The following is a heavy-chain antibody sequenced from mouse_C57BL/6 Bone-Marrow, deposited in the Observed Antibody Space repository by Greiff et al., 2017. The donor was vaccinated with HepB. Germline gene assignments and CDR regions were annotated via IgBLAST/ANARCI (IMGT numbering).Heavy chain of an antibody. J-gene: IGHJ3*01. CDR3: AREAYYSNYVLAWFAY. D-gene: IGHD2-5*01. Sequence: VQLVESGGGLVKPGGSLKLSCAASGFTFSSYAMSWVRQTPEKRLEWVATISDGGSYTYYPDNVKGRFTISRDNAKNNLYLQMSHLKSEDTAMYYCAREAYYSNYVLAWFAYWGQGTLVTVSA. V-gene: IGHV5-4*01. CDR1: GFTFSSYA. CDR2: ISDGGSYT.